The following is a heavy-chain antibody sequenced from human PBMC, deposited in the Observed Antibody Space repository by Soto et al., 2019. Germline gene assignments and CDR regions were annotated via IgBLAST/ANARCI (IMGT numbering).Heavy chain of an antibody. CDR1: GYIFTNYG. V-gene: IGHV1-18*01. D-gene: IGHD3-16*01. J-gene: IGHJ4*02. CDR3: GRGDGAYFDH. Sequence: QVPLVQSGVEVKKPGASVKVSCKAMGYIFTNYGLSWVRQAPGEGPEWLGWISAYNGHTKYAPKVQDRVTLTTDTSATTAYLELRSLRPDDAAFYYCGRGDGAYFDHWGEGTLVLVSS. CDR2: ISAYNGHT.